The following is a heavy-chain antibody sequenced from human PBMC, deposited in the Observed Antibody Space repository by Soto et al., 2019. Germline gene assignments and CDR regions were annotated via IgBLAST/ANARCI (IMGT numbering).Heavy chain of an antibody. J-gene: IGHJ4*02. CDR3: AKEPYERYFDWLLYDYFDY. Sequence: EVQLLESGGGLVQPGGSLRLSCAASGFTFSSYAMSWVRQAPGKGLEWVSAISGSGGSTYYADSVKGRFTISRDNSKNTLYLQMNSLRAEDTAVYYCAKEPYERYFDWLLYDYFDYWGQGTLVTVSS. D-gene: IGHD3-9*01. V-gene: IGHV3-23*01. CDR2: ISGSGGST. CDR1: GFTFSSYA.